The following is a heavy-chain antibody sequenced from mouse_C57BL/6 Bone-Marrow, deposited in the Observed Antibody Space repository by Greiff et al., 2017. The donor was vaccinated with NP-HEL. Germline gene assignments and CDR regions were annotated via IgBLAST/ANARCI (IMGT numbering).Heavy chain of an antibody. J-gene: IGHJ1*03. CDR1: GYTFTSYW. CDR3: AFITTVVARWYFDV. D-gene: IGHD1-1*01. V-gene: IGHV1-53*01. CDR2: INPSNGGT. Sequence: VKLQQPGTELVKPGASVKLSCKASGYTFTSYWMHWVKQRPGQGLEWIGNINPSNGGTNYNEKFKSKATLTVDKSSSTAYMQLSSLTSEDSAVYYCAFITTVVARWYFDVWGTGTTVTVSS.